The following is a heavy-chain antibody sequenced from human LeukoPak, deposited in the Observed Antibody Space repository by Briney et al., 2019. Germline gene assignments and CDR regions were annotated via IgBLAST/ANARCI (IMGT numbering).Heavy chain of an antibody. CDR3: ARDSPARGCDAFEI. CDR2: TIPNSGGT. J-gene: IGHJ3*02. Sequence: SAVTVSCKPSGYTFTGYYMHWVGQAPGRGLDWMVRTIPNSGGTNYAQKFQGRVTMSRCTSIRTGYLELSRLRSDDTAVYYCARDSPARGCDAFEIWDQGAMVTVSS. D-gene: IGHD3-10*01. V-gene: IGHV1-2*06. CDR1: GYTFTGYY.